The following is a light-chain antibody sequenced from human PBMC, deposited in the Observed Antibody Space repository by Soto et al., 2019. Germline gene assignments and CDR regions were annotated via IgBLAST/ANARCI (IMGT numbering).Light chain of an antibody. V-gene: IGKV3-11*01. Sequence: EIVLTQSPATLSLFPGERATLSCRASQSVSSYLAWYQQKPGQAPRLLIYDASNRATGIPARFSGSGSGTDFTLTISSLEPEDFAVYYGQQRSNWPPLLTCGPGTKVAIK. J-gene: IGKJ3*01. CDR1: QSVSSY. CDR2: DAS. CDR3: QQRSNWPPLLT.